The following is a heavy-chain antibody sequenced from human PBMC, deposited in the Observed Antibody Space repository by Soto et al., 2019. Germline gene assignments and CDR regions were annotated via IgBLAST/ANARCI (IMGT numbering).Heavy chain of an antibody. CDR3: ACSSLSTYYFDY. D-gene: IGHD6-6*01. CDR1: GFTFSSYS. V-gene: IGHV3-21*01. CDR2: ISSSSSYI. Sequence: GGSLRLSCAASGFTFSSYSMNWVRQAPGKGLEWVSSISSSSSYIYYADSVKGRFTISRDNSKNTLYLQMNSLRAEDTAVYYCACSSLSTYYFDYWGQGTLVTVSS. J-gene: IGHJ4*02.